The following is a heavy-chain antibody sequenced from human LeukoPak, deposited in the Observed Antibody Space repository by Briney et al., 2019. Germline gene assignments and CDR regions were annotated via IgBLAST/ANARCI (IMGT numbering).Heavy chain of an antibody. V-gene: IGHV1-8*01. CDR3: ARSYSSSWYNYYYYGMDV. Sequence: ASVKVSCKASGYTFTSYDINWVRQATGQGLEWMGWLNPNSGNTGYAQKFQGRVTMTRNTSISTAYMELSSLRSVDTAVYYCARSYSSSWYNYYYYGMDVWGQGTTVTVSS. CDR2: LNPNSGNT. D-gene: IGHD6-13*01. J-gene: IGHJ6*02. CDR1: GYTFTSYD.